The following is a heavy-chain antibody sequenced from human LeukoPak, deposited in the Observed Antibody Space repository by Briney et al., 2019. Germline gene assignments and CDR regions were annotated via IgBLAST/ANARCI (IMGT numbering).Heavy chain of an antibody. CDR3: ARGSGSGYYWYFDL. V-gene: IGHV4-59*01. D-gene: IGHD6-19*01. J-gene: IGHJ2*01. CDR2: IYYSGST. Sequence: SETLSLTCTVSGDSISSYYWSWIRQPPGKGLEWIGYIYYSGSTNYNLSLKSRVTISVDTSKNQFSLKLSSVTAADTAVYYCARGSGSGYYWYFDLWGRGTLVTVSS. CDR1: GDSISSYY.